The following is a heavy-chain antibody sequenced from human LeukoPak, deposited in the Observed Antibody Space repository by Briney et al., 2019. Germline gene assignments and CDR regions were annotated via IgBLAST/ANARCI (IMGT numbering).Heavy chain of an antibody. D-gene: IGHD6-13*01. V-gene: IGHV3-48*01. J-gene: IGHJ4*02. CDR2: ISSSSSTI. CDR3: AKGGVSRSSWAFF. Sequence: GGSLRLSCAASGFTFSSYSMNWVRQAPGKGLEWVSYISSSSSTIYYADSVKGRFTISRDNSKNTLYLQMNSLRAEDTAVYYCAKGGVSRSSWAFFWGQGTLVTVSS. CDR1: GFTFSSYS.